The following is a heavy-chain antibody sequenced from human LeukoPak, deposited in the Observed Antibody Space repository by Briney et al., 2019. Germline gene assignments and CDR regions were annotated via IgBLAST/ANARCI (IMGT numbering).Heavy chain of an antibody. J-gene: IGHJ6*03. CDR3: ARGDANYDFWSGYYTSYYYMDV. Sequence: SETLSLTCAVYGGSFSGYYWSWIRQPPGKGLEWIGEINHSGSTNYNPSLKSRVTIPVDTSKNQFSLKLSSVTAADTAVYYCARGDANYDFWSGYYTSYYYMDVWGKGTTVTVSS. CDR2: INHSGST. D-gene: IGHD3-3*01. V-gene: IGHV4-34*01. CDR1: GGSFSGYY.